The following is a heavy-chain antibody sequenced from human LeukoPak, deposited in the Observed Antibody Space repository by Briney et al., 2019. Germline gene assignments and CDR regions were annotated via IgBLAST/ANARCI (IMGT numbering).Heavy chain of an antibody. J-gene: IGHJ4*02. Sequence: ASVKVSCKASGYTFTGYYMHWVRQAPGQGLKWMGWINPNSGGTNYAQKFQGRVTMTRDTSVSTAYMELSRLRSDDTAVYYCARAREDYGDSLDYWGQGTLVTVSS. V-gene: IGHV1-2*02. D-gene: IGHD4-17*01. CDR2: INPNSGGT. CDR3: ARAREDYGDSLDY. CDR1: GYTFTGYY.